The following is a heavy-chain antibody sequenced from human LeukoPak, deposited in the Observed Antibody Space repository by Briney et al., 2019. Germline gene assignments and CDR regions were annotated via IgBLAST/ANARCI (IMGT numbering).Heavy chain of an antibody. CDR3: ARLRGMVRGVFDS. CDR2: IYYSGST. CDR1: GASLSSYY. Sequence: PSETLSLTCTVSGASLSSYYWSWIRQPPGKGLEWIGYIYYSGSTTYNPSLKSRVTISVDTSKNQFSLTLNSGTAADTAVYYCARLRGMVRGVFDSWGQRTLVTVSS. D-gene: IGHD3-10*01. J-gene: IGHJ4*02. V-gene: IGHV4-59*01.